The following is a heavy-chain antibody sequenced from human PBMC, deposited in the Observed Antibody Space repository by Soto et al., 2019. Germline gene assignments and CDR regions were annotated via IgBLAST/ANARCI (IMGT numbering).Heavy chain of an antibody. Sequence: GGSLRLSCAASGFTFSSYWMSWVRQAPGKGLEWVANIKQDGSEKYYVDSVKGRFTISRDNAKNSLYLQMNSLRAEDTAVYYCARYYDILTGYPGVGYYYYMDVWGKGTTVTVSS. CDR1: GFTFSSYW. J-gene: IGHJ6*03. D-gene: IGHD3-9*01. CDR3: ARYYDILTGYPGVGYYYYMDV. CDR2: IKQDGSEK. V-gene: IGHV3-7*01.